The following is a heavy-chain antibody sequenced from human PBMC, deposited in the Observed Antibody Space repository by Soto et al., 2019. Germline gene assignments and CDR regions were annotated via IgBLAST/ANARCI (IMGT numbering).Heavy chain of an antibody. V-gene: IGHV1-69*01. Sequence: QVQLVQSGAEVKKPGSSVTVSCKASGGTFSSYAISWVRQAPGQGLEWMGGSTPIFGTANYAQKFQGRVPITADESTSTAYMVLSSLRSEDTAVYYCARDLDTPGVVPGARVYSYGMDVWCQGTTVSVSS. CDR3: ARDLDTPGVVPGARVYSYGMDV. D-gene: IGHD2-2*01. CDR1: GGTFSSYA. J-gene: IGHJ6*02. CDR2: STPIFGTA.